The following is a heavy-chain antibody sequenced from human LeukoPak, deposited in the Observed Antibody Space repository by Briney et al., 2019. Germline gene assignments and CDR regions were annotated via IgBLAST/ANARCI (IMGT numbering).Heavy chain of an antibody. J-gene: IGHJ6*02. CDR2: ISGSGGST. Sequence: PGGSLRLSCAASGFTFSSYAMSWVRQAPGKGLEWVSAISGSGGSTYYADSVKGRFTISRDNSKNTLYRQMNSLRAEDTAVYYCAKVPAYYYDSSGYYSGYYYGMDVWGQGTTVTVSS. CDR3: AKVPAYYYDSSGYYSGYYYGMDV. V-gene: IGHV3-23*01. D-gene: IGHD3-22*01. CDR1: GFTFSSYA.